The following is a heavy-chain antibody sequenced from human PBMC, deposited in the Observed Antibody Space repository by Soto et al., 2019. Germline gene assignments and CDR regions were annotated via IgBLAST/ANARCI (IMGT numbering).Heavy chain of an antibody. V-gene: IGHV1-69*01. CDR2: IIPVFGTT. J-gene: IGHJ6*02. CDR1: GGTFSSYA. D-gene: IGHD1-1*01. Sequence: QVQLVQSGAEVKKPGSSVKVSCKASGGTFSSYAISWLRQAPGQGLEWMGGIIPVFGTTNYEQKFQGRVTITADGSTSTAYMELSSLRSADTAVYYCARSSPYRLIRTPAGNQYSYAMDVWGQGTTVTVSS. CDR3: ARSSPYRLIRTPAGNQYSYAMDV.